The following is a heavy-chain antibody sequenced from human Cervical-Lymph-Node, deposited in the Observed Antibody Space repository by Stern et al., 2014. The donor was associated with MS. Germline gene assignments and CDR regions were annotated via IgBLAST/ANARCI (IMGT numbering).Heavy chain of an antibody. CDR1: GGTFSDNA. J-gene: IGHJ5*01. CDR2: IIPIFGAA. Sequence: VQLVESGAEVKKPGSSVKVSCKVSGGTFSDNAFSWVRQAPGQGLEWMGGIIPIFGAADYAQNFQGRVTITADESTSTVYMEMSSLRSEDTAVYYCARGAYCGGDCYWGWFDSWGQGTLVTVSS. D-gene: IGHD2-21*02. V-gene: IGHV1-69*01. CDR3: ARGAYCGGDCYWGWFDS.